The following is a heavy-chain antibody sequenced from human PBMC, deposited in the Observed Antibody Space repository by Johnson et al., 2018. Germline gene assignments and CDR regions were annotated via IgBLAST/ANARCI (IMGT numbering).Heavy chain of an antibody. CDR2: ISYDGSNK. CDR1: GFTFSSYG. Sequence: QVQLVQSEGGVVQPGRSLRLSCAASGFTFSSYGMHWVRQAPGKGLEWVAVISYDGSNKYYADSVKGRFTISRDNSKNTLYLQMNSLRAEDTAVYYCARDPGTPPYYYYGMDVWGQGTTVTVSS. D-gene: IGHD1-1*01. CDR3: ARDPGTPPYYYYGMDV. J-gene: IGHJ6*02. V-gene: IGHV3-30*03.